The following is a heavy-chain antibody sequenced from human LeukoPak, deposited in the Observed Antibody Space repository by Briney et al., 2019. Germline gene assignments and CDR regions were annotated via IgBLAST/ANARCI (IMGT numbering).Heavy chain of an antibody. CDR2: ISYDGSNK. Sequence: GGSLRLSCAASGFTFSSYAMHWVRQAPGKGLEWVAVISYDGSNKYYADSVKGRFTISRDNSKNTLYLQMNSLRAEDTAVYYCARDVAAGTDYYYYYGMDVWGQGTTVTVSS. J-gene: IGHJ6*02. CDR1: GFTFSSYA. CDR3: ARDVAAGTDYYYYYGMDV. V-gene: IGHV3-30-3*01. D-gene: IGHD6-13*01.